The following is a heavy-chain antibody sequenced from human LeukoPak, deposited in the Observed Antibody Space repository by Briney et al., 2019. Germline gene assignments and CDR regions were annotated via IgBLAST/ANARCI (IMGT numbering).Heavy chain of an antibody. V-gene: IGHV3-23*01. CDR2: VCGSGSGT. CDR3: AKNSVASCYSSNDN. Sequence: PGGSLRLSCAASGFTFSSYAMSWVRQAPGKGLEWVSVVCGSGSGTYYADSVKGRFTISRDNSQNTLYLQMNSLRAEDTAVYYCAKNSVASCYSSNDNWGQGTLVTVSS. J-gene: IGHJ4*02. D-gene: IGHD2-15*01. CDR1: GFTFSSYA.